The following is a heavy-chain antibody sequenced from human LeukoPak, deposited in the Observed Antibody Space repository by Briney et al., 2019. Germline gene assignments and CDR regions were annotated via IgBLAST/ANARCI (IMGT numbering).Heavy chain of an antibody. CDR2: ISSYSDTI. Sequence: PGGSLRLSCAASGFTFSNYAISWVRQAPGKGLEWVSYISSYSDTIYYADSVKGRFTISRDNAKNSLYLQMNSLRAEDTAVYYCARDTRGESDYWGQGTLVTVSS. CDR3: ARDTRGESDY. V-gene: IGHV3-48*04. D-gene: IGHD2-2*01. J-gene: IGHJ4*02. CDR1: GFTFSNYA.